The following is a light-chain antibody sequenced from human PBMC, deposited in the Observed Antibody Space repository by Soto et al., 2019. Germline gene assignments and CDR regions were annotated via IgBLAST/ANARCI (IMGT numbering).Light chain of an antibody. Sequence: QSVLTQPPSVSEAPRQRVTISCSGSSSNIGNNAVNWYQQLPGKAPKLLIYYDDLLPSGVSDRFSGSKSGTSASLAISGLQSEDEADYYCAAWDDSLNGLVFGTGTKVTLL. CDR1: SSNIGNNA. V-gene: IGLV1-36*01. CDR3: AAWDDSLNGLV. CDR2: YDD. J-gene: IGLJ1*01.